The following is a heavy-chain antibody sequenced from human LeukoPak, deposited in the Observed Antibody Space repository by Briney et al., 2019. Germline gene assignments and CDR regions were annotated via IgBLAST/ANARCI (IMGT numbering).Heavy chain of an antibody. CDR1: GFTFSSYA. J-gene: IGHJ6*02. V-gene: IGHV3-23*01. Sequence: GGSLRLSCAASGFTFSSYAMSWVRQAPGKGLEWVSSISGGGTGTYYADSVKGRFTISRDNSKNTLYLQMNSLRAEDTAVYYCARAIGVVVVAATPRYYYYGMDVWGQGTTVTVSS. CDR2: ISGGGTGT. D-gene: IGHD2-15*01. CDR3: ARAIGVVVVAATPRYYYYGMDV.